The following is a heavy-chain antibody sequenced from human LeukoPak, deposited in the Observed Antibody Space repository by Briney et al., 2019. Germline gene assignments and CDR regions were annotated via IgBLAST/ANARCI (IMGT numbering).Heavy chain of an antibody. J-gene: IGHJ6*04. CDR2: VIYDITRT. Sequence: PGGSLRLSCAASGFTFSSYAMTWVRQAPGKVLEWISAVIYDITRTFYADSVKGRFAISRDNSRNTLFLQMNSLRADDTAVYYCARPGCGGNCYYRMDVWGKGTTVTVSS. V-gene: IGHV3-23*01. CDR1: GFTFSSYA. D-gene: IGHD2-21*01. CDR3: ARPGCGGNCYYRMDV.